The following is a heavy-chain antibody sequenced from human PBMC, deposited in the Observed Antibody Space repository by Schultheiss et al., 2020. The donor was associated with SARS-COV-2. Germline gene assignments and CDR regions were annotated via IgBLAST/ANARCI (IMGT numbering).Heavy chain of an antibody. CDR2: IRSKDNTYAT. CDR1: GFTFSSYE. D-gene: IGHD3-3*01. CDR3: TRQRDEFWRGYENGMDV. J-gene: IGHJ6*02. Sequence: GGSLRLSCAGSGFTFSSYEMNWVRQAPGKGLEWVARIRSKDNTYATAYAASLKGRFTISRDDSKSTAYLQMNSLKTEDTAVYFCTRQRDEFWRGYENGMDVWGQGTTVTVSS. V-gene: IGHV3-73*01.